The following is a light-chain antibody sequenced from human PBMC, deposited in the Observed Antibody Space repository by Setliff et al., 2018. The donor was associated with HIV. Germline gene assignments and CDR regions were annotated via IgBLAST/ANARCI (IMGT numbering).Light chain of an antibody. J-gene: IGLJ1*01. Sequence: QSALTQPRSVSGSPGQSVTISCIGTTRDVGGYNFVSWYQHHPGKAPKLMIYEVIKRPSGVPDRFSGSKSGNTASLTISGLQAEDEADYYCCSYAGSHTFVFGTGTKVTVL. CDR3: CSYAGSHTFV. CDR1: TRDVGGYNF. V-gene: IGLV2-11*01. CDR2: EVI.